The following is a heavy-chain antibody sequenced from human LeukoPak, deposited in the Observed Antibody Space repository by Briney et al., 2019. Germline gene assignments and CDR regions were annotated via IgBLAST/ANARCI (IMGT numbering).Heavy chain of an antibody. V-gene: IGHV3-48*04. J-gene: IGHJ4*02. CDR2: ISSSGRTI. D-gene: IGHD2/OR15-2a*01. Sequence: GGSLRLSCAASGFTFSSYAMSWVRQAPGKGLEWVSYISSSGRTIYYADSVKGRFTISRDNAKNSLYLQMNSLRAEDTAIYYCARDANRDWGQGTLVTVSS. CDR3: ARDANRD. CDR1: GFTFSSYA.